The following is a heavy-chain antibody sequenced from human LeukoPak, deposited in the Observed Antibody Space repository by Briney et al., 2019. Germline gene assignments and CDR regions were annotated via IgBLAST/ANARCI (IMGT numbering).Heavy chain of an antibody. CDR1: GYTFTSYA. J-gene: IGHJ4*02. Sequence: ASVKVSCKASGYTFTSYAMHWVRQAPGQRLEWMGWINAGNGNTKYSQEFQGRVTITRDTSASTAYMELSSLRSEDMAVYYCARDLYGGTSATFDYWGQGTLVTVSS. CDR2: INAGNGNT. V-gene: IGHV1-3*03. D-gene: IGHD4-23*01. CDR3: ARDLYGGTSATFDY.